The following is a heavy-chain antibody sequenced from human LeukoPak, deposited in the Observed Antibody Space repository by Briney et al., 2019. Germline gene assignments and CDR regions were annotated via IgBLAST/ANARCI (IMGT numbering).Heavy chain of an antibody. CDR1: GFTFSSYG. J-gene: IGHJ4*02. D-gene: IGHD4-23*01. CDR3: AKSHSVAQRGYYDY. CDR2: IWYDGSNK. Sequence: GGSLRLSCAASGFTFSSYGMHWVRQAPGKGLEWVAVIWYDGSNKYYAGSVKGRFTISRDNSRNTVYLQMNSLRAEDAAVYYCAKSHSVAQRGYYDYWGQGTLVTVSS. V-gene: IGHV3-33*06.